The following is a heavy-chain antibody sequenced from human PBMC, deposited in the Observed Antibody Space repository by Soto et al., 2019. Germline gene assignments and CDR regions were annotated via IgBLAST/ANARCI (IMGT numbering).Heavy chain of an antibody. CDR1: GFTFSSYG. CDR2: ISYDGSNK. D-gene: IGHD3-10*01. V-gene: IGHV3-30*18. J-gene: IGHJ6*02. CDR3: AKDRVWFGERDAMDV. Sequence: QVQLVESGGGVVQPGRSLRLSCAASGFTFSSYGMHWVRQAPGKGLEWVAVISYDGSNKYYADSVKGRFTISRDNSKNTLYLQMNSLRAEDTAVYYCAKDRVWFGERDAMDVWGQGTTVTVSS.